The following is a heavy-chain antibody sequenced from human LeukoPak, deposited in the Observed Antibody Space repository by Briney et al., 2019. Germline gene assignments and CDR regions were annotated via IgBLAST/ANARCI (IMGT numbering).Heavy chain of an antibody. CDR1: GGSFSDYY. D-gene: IGHD3-10*01. Sequence: SETLSLTCAAYGGSFSDYYWSWIRQPPGKGLEWIGEINHSGSTNYNPSLKSRVTISVDTSKNQFSLKLSSVTAADTAVYYCARVMITMVRGVIIIGGSGWFDPWGQGTLVTVSS. J-gene: IGHJ5*01. V-gene: IGHV4-34*01. CDR2: INHSGST. CDR3: ARVMITMVRGVIIIGGSGWFDP.